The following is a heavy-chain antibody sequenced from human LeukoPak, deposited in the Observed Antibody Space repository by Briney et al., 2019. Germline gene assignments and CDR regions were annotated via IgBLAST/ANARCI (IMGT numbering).Heavy chain of an antibody. CDR1: VYTFTNYG. CDR3: ARGDYGDINPPDY. D-gene: IGHD4-17*01. J-gene: IGHJ4*02. V-gene: IGHV1-18*01. CDR2: ISAYNGNT. Sequence: GASVTVSFKASVYTFTNYGISWVRQAPGQGLEWMGWISAYNGNTNYAQKLQGRVTMTTDTSTSTAYMELRSLRSDDTAVYYCARGDYGDINPPDYWGQGTLVTVSS.